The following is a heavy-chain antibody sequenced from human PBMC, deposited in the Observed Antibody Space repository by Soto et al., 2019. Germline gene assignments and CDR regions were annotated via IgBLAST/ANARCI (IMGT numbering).Heavy chain of an antibody. CDR3: ARVAVAARPRWYNWFDP. V-gene: IGHV1-8*01. J-gene: IGHJ5*02. D-gene: IGHD2-15*01. CDR1: GYTFTDYD. CDR2: MNPNSGET. Sequence: QEQLVQSGAEVKKPGASVKVSCKTSGYTFTDYDINWVRQATGQGLEWIGWMNPNSGETGYAQKFQGRVTMTRSASLSTAYLGLSSLGSEDTAVYYCARVAVAARPRWYNWFDPWGQGTLVTVSS.